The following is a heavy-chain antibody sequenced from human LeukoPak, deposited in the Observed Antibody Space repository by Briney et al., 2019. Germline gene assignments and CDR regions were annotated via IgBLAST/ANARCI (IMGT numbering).Heavy chain of an antibody. V-gene: IGHV3-48*04. D-gene: IGHD3-3*01. J-gene: IGHJ6*04. CDR1: GFSFMKYS. CDR3: QALDWLLPYPSEVSYIDG. CDR2: ISSSSVSK. Sequence: TGGSLRLSCAGSGFSFMKYSMAWVRQAPGKGLEWISYISSSSVSKFYADSVKGRFSISRDNARNSLYLDMNSLRAEDTAVYYCQALDWLLPYPSEVSYIDGWDIGTTVTVSS.